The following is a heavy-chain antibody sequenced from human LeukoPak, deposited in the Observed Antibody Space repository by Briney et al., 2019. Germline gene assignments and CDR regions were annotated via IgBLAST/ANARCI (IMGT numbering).Heavy chain of an antibody. CDR2: IWFDGSNK. V-gene: IGHV3-33*01. D-gene: IGHD6-13*01. J-gene: IGHJ4*02. Sequence: PGRSLRLSCAASGFTFNNCGMHWVRQAPGKGLEWVAVIWFDGSNKYYADSVKGRFTISRDNSKNTLFLQMSSLRAEDTAVYYCARGDSSSWYTCDYWGQGTLVTVSS. CDR3: ARGDSSSWYTCDY. CDR1: GFTFNNCG.